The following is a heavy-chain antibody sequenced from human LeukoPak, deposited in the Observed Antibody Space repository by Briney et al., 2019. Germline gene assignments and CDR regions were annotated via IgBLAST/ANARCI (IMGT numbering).Heavy chain of an antibody. CDR2: IYYSGNT. CDR3: AREVATISREYYFDN. Sequence: SETLSLTCTVPGCSISSIYFYWAWIRQPPGKGLEWIGSIYYSGNTYYNPSLKSRVTISVDTSKNQFSLKLSSVTAADTAVYYCAREVATISREYYFDNWGQGTLVTVSS. CDR1: GCSISSIYFY. V-gene: IGHV4-39*07. D-gene: IGHD5-12*01. J-gene: IGHJ4*02.